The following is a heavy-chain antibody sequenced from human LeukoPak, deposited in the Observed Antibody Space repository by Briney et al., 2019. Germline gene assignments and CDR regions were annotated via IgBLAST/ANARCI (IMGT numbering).Heavy chain of an antibody. J-gene: IGHJ4*02. CDR2: IYTSGST. CDR1: GGSISSYY. Sequence: PSETLSLTCTVSGGSISSYYWSWIRQPAGKGLEWIGRIYTSGSTNYNPSLKSRVTMSVDTSKNQFSLKLSSVTAADTAVYYCARENCSGGSCSAFDYWGQGTLVTVSS. V-gene: IGHV4-4*07. CDR3: ARENCSGGSCSAFDY. D-gene: IGHD2-15*01.